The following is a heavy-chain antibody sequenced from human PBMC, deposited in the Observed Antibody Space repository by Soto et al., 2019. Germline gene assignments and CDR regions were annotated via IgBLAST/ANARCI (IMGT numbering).Heavy chain of an antibody. CDR2: IYHSGST. D-gene: IGHD6-6*01. V-gene: IGHV4-30-2*01. CDR1: GGSISSGGYS. J-gene: IGHJ4*02. CDR3: ARSPAEQLAQLDN. Sequence: PSETLSLTCAVSGGSISSGGYSWSWIRQPPGKGLEWIGYIYHSGSTYYNPSLKSRVTISVDRSKNQFSLKLSSVTAADTAVYYCARSPAEQLAQLDNWGQGTLVTVSS.